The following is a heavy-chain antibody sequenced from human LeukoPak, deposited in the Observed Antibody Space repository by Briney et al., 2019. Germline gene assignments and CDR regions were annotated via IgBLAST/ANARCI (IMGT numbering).Heavy chain of an antibody. J-gene: IGHJ4*02. CDR3: ARAGYSGDWYFDY. CDR2: ISGSGGST. D-gene: IGHD6-19*01. CDR1: GFTFNNYA. V-gene: IGHV3-23*01. Sequence: GGSLRLSCAASGFTFNNYAMSWVRQAPGKGLEWVSTISGSGGSTYYADSVKGRFTISRDNSKNTLYLQMNSLRAEDTAVYYCARAGYSGDWYFDYWGQGTLVTVSS.